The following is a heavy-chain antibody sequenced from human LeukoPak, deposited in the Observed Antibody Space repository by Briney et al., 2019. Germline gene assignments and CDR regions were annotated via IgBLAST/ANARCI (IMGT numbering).Heavy chain of an antibody. Sequence: GGSLRLSCAASGFTFSAYHINWVRQAPGKGLEWISYISTTGTTIHYADSVKGRFAISRDNAKSSLYLQMNSLRDEDTAVYYCARGRWFGVYYYYGMDVWGQGTTVTVSS. CDR2: ISTTGTTI. D-gene: IGHD3-10*01. V-gene: IGHV3-48*02. CDR1: GFTFSAYH. J-gene: IGHJ6*02. CDR3: ARGRWFGVYYYYGMDV.